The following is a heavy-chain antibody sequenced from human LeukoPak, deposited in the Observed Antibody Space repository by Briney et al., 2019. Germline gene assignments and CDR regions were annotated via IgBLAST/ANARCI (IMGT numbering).Heavy chain of an antibody. CDR3: ARFGQNYYDSSGYFDY. CDR1: GFTVSSNY. CDR2: IYSGGST. V-gene: IGHV3-66*01. Sequence: PGGSLRLSCAASGFTVSSNYMSWVRQAPGKGLEWVSVIYSGGSTYYADSVKGRFTISRDNAKNSLYLQMNSLRAEDTAVYYCARFGQNYYDSSGYFDYWGQGTLVTVSS. D-gene: IGHD3-22*01. J-gene: IGHJ4*02.